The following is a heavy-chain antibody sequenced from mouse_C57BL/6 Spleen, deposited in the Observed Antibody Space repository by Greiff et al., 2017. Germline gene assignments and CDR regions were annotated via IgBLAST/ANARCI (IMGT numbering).Heavy chain of an antibody. CDR2: IYPGDGDT. CDR1: GYAFSSYW. V-gene: IGHV1-80*01. J-gene: IGHJ2*01. CDR3: ARGSSYDY. Sequence: VQLQQSGAELVKPGASVKISCKASGYAFSSYWLNWVKQRPGKGLEWIGQIYPGDGDTNYNGKFKGKATLTADKPSSTAYMQQGSLTSEDSAVYFCARGSSYDYWGQGTTLTVSS. D-gene: IGHD1-1*01.